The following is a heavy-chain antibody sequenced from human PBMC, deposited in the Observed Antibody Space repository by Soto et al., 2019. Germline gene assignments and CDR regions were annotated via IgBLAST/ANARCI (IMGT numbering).Heavy chain of an antibody. Sequence: EASVKVSCKASGYTFTSYYMHWVRQAPGQGLEWMGIINPSGGSTSYAQKFQGRVTMTRDTSTSTVYMELSSLRSEDTAVYYCARDPSSCTNGVCSRAIGAYYYYGMDVWGQGTTVTVSS. D-gene: IGHD2-8*01. CDR1: GYTFTSYY. J-gene: IGHJ6*02. CDR2: INPSGGST. V-gene: IGHV1-46*01. CDR3: ARDPSSCTNGVCSRAIGAYYYYGMDV.